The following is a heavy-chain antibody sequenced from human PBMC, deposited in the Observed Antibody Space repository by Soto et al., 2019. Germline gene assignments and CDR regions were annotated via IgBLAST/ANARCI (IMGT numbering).Heavy chain of an antibody. Sequence: GASVKVSCKASGYTFTSYYMHWVRQAPGQGLEWMGRIIPIFGTANYAQKFQGRVTITADESTSTAYMELSSLRSEDTAAYYCARERIAVAATWFDPWGQGTLVTVSS. V-gene: IGHV1-69*13. CDR1: GYTFTSYY. CDR3: ARERIAVAATWFDP. CDR2: IIPIFGTA. D-gene: IGHD6-19*01. J-gene: IGHJ5*02.